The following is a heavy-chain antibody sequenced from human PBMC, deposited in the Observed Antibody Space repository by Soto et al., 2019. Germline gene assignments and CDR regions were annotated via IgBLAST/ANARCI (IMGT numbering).Heavy chain of an antibody. CDR1: GFTFSDYY. J-gene: IGHJ6*02. Sequence: PGGSLRLSCAASGFTFSDYYMSWIRQAPGKGLEWVSYISSSGSTIYYADSVKGRFTISRDNAKNSLYLQMNSLRAEDTAVYYCARDQEQQLVYGMDVWGQGTTVTVSS. CDR2: ISSSGSTI. D-gene: IGHD6-13*01. CDR3: ARDQEQQLVYGMDV. V-gene: IGHV3-11*01.